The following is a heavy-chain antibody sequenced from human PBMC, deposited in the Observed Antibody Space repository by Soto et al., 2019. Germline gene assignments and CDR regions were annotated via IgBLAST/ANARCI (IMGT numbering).Heavy chain of an antibody. D-gene: IGHD2-15*01. CDR3: ATTLNWFAP. V-gene: IGHV4-4*02. J-gene: IGHJ5*02. Sequence: SETLSLTCTVSGGSISSGDYYWSWVRQPPGKGLEWIGEIYHSGSTNYNPSLKSRVTMSVDKSKNQFSLKLSSVNAADTAVYYCATTLNWFAPRGQGTLATVSS. CDR1: GGSISSGDYY. CDR2: IYHSGST.